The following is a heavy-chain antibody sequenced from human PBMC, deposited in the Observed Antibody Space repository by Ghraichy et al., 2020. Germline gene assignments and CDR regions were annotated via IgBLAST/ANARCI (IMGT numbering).Heavy chain of an antibody. J-gene: IGHJ3*02. D-gene: IGHD3-3*01. CDR2: IKWNGGRT. Sequence: GGALRLSCAASGFTFDDYGMSWVRQAPGKGLEWVSGIKWNGGRTGYADSVKGRFTISRDNAKNSLYLQMNSLRAEDTALYHCARAQFLEWFDAFDIWGQGTMVTVSS. CDR1: GFTFDDYG. V-gene: IGHV3-20*01. CDR3: ARAQFLEWFDAFDI.